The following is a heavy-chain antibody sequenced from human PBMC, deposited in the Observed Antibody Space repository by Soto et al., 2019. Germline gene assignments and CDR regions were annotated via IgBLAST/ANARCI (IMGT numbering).Heavy chain of an antibody. J-gene: IGHJ6*02. V-gene: IGHV1-58*02. D-gene: IGHD6-19*01. CDR1: GGTFSSSA. CDR2: IVVGSGNT. Sequence: GASVKVSCKASGGTFSSSAMQWVRQARGQRLEWIGWIVVGSGNTNYAQKFQERVTITRDMSTSTAYMELSSLRSEDTAVYYCAAEAVAGPDYYYYGMDVWGQGTRVTVSS. CDR3: AAEAVAGPDYYYYGMDV.